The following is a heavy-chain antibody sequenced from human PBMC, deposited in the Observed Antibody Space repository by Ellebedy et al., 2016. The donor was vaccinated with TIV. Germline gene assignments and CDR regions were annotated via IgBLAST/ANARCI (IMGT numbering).Heavy chain of an antibody. D-gene: IGHD3-9*01. Sequence: GESLKISXTASGFTFGDYAMSWFRQAPGKGLEWVGFIRSKAYGGTTEYAASVKGRFTISRDDSKSIAYLQMNSLKTEDTAVYYCTFTDILTGSGYYYGMDVWGQGTTVTVSS. CDR1: GFTFGDYA. CDR2: IRSKAYGGTT. V-gene: IGHV3-49*03. CDR3: TFTDILTGSGYYYGMDV. J-gene: IGHJ6*02.